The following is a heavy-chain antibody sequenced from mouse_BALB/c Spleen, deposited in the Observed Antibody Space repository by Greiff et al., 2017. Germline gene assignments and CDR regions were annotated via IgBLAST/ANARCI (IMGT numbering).Heavy chain of an antibody. J-gene: IGHJ4*01. CDR2: IWTGGGT. Sequence: QVQLQQSGPGLVAPSQSLSITCTVSGFSLTSYDISWIRQPPGKGLEWLGVIWTGGGTNYNSAFMSRLSISKDNSKSQVFLKMNSLQTDDTAIYYWERGRGGAMDYWGQGTSVTVSS. CDR3: ERGRGGAMDY. V-gene: IGHV2-9-2*01. CDR1: GFSLTSYD.